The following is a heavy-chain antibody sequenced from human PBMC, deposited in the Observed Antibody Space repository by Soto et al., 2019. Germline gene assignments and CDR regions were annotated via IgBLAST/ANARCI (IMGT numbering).Heavy chain of an antibody. V-gene: IGHV1-69*02. D-gene: IGHD2-2*01. J-gene: IGHJ3*02. CDR3: ARMYCSSTSCSDAFDI. CDR1: GGTFSSYT. CDR2: IIPILGIA. Sequence: QVQLVQSGAEVKKPGSSVKVSCKASGGTFSSYTISWVRQAPGQGLEWMGRIIPILGIANYAQKFQGRVTITADKSTSTAYMELSSLRSEDTAVYYCARMYCSSTSCSDAFDIWGQGTMVTVSS.